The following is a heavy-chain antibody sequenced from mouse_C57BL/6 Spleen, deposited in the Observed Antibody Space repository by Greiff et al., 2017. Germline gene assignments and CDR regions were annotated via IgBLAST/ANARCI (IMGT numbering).Heavy chain of an antibody. V-gene: IGHV1-55*01. D-gene: IGHD1-1*01. CDR1: GYTFTSYW. J-gene: IGHJ4*01. CDR3: ARFRDYGSSQYYYAMDY. CDR2: IYPGSGST. Sequence: VQLKQPGAELVKPGASVKMSCKASGYTFTSYWITWVKQRPGQGLEWIGDIYPGSGSTNYNEKFKSKATLTVDTSSSTAYMQLSSLTSEDSAVYYCARFRDYGSSQYYYAMDYWGQGTSVTVSS.